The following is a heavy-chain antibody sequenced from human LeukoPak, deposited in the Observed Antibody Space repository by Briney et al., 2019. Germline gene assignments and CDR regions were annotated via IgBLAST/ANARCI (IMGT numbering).Heavy chain of an antibody. V-gene: IGHV3-21*01. D-gene: IGHD2-2*01. CDR2: ISSSSSYI. J-gene: IGHJ4*02. CDR3: ARVMGRYCSSNSCYVDY. Sequence: GGSLRLSCAASGFTFSSYNMNWVRQAPGTGLEWVSYISSSSSYIYYADSVKGRFTISRDNSKNTLYLQMNSLRAEDTAVYYCARVMGRYCSSNSCYVDYWGQETLVTVSS. CDR1: GFTFSSYN.